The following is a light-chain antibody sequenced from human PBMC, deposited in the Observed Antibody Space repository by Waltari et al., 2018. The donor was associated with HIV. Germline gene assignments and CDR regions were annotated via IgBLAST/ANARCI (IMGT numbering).Light chain of an antibody. CDR1: KSVLYSSNNKNY. V-gene: IGKV4-1*01. Sequence: DIVMTQSPDYMVVSLGERATINCKSSKSVLYSSNNKNYLAWYQQKPGQPPKLLIYWASTRESGVPDRFSGSGSGTDFTLTISSLQAEDVAVYYCQQYYSTPYTFGQGTKLEIK. CDR2: WAS. J-gene: IGKJ2*01. CDR3: QQYYSTPYT.